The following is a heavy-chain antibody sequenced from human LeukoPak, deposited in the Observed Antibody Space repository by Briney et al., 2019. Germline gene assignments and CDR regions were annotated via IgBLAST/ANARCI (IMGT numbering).Heavy chain of an antibody. CDR3: ARGDAGIEAAGNVLNYY. CDR2: ISESGGST. V-gene: IGHV3-23*01. CDR1: GFTFSNYA. J-gene: IGHJ4*02. D-gene: IGHD6-13*01. Sequence: GVTLRLSCAASGFTFSNYAMNWVRRAPGKGLEWISIISESGGSTHCAHSVKGRLAISRDNSRNTVYLQMNSLRAEDTAVYHCARGDAGIEAAGNVLNYYWGQGILVTVSS.